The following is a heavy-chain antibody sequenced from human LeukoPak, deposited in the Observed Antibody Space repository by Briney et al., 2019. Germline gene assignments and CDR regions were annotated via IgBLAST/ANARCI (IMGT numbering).Heavy chain of an antibody. V-gene: IGHV3-48*03. D-gene: IGHD4-11*01. CDR1: EFTFSSYE. Sequence: PGGSLRLSCAASEFTFSSYEMNWVRQAPGKGLEWVSYISSSGGTIYYADSVKGRFTISRDNAKNSLYLQMNSLRAEDTAVYYCARDHETTVIPPYFDYWGRGTLVTVSS. CDR2: ISSSGGTI. CDR3: ARDHETTVIPPYFDY. J-gene: IGHJ4*02.